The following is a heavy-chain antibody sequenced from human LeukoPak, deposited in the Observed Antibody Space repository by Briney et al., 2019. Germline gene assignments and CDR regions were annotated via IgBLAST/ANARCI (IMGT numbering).Heavy chain of an antibody. CDR3: ARGSVARIDPFDY. CDR1: GGSISSYY. D-gene: IGHD6-19*01. Sequence: PSETLSLTCTVSGGSISSYYWSWIRQPAGKGLEWIGEINHSGSTNCNPSLKSRVTISVDTSKNQFSLKLSSVTAADTAVYYCARGSVARIDPFDYWGQGTLVTVSS. J-gene: IGHJ4*02. V-gene: IGHV4-34*01. CDR2: INHSGST.